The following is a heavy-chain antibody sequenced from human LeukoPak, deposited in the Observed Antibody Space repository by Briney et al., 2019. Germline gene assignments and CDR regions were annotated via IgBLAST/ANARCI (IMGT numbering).Heavy chain of an antibody. Sequence: GGSLRLSCAASGYTFRDYSVNWVRQVPGKGLEWVSSISSTGTHIYYADSVKARCTISRDNAKHSLFLQMNSLRDEDTAVYYCVSGNDPDYLWTTYRLDAFDIWGQGTMVIVSS. D-gene: IGHD3-16*02. J-gene: IGHJ3*02. CDR1: GYTFRDYS. CDR3: VSGNDPDYLWTTYRLDAFDI. V-gene: IGHV3-21*01. CDR2: ISSTGTHI.